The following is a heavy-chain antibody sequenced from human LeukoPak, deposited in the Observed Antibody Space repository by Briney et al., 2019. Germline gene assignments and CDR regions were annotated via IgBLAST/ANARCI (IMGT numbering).Heavy chain of an antibody. CDR2: INYSGST. D-gene: IGHD3-10*01. J-gene: IGHJ5*01. V-gene: IGHV4-59*01. Sequence: SETLSLTCTVSGGSISSYFWSWVRQPPGKGLEWIGYINYSGSTDYNPSLKSRVTISVDTSKNQFSLRLTSVTAADTAVYYCARSEAPMVRGVIMVNWFDSWGRGTLVTISS. CDR1: GGSISSYF. CDR3: ARSEAPMVRGVIMVNWFDS.